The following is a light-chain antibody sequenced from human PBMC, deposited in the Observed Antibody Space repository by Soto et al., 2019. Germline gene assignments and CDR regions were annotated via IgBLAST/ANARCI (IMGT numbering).Light chain of an antibody. CDR2: SVT. V-gene: IGLV2-11*01. CDR3: CSYAGSYTSYV. J-gene: IGLJ1*01. Sequence: QSALTQPRSVSGSPGQSVTISCSGTINDVGGYNSVSWFQHHPGSAPKLMVHSVTQRPSGVPDRFSGSKSGNTASLTISGLQADDEADYYCCSYAGSYTSYVFGTGTKVTVL. CDR1: INDVGGYNS.